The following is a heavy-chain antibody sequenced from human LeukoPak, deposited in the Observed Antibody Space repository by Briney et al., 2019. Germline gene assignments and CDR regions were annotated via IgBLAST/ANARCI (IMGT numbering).Heavy chain of an antibody. Sequence: SETLSLTCTVSGGTISSYYWSWIRQPPGKGLEWIGYIYYCGSTNYNPSLNSGVTISVDTSKNKFSLKLSSVTAADTAVYDCARDGSGYDYVYYYGMDVWGQGTTVTVSS. J-gene: IGHJ6*02. CDR2: IYYCGST. CDR1: GGTISSYY. CDR3: ARDGSGYDYVYYYGMDV. V-gene: IGHV4-59*01. D-gene: IGHD5-12*01.